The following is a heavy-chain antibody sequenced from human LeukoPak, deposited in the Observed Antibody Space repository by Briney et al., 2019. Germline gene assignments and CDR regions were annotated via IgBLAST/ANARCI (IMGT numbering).Heavy chain of an antibody. CDR2: INTNTGNP. Sequence: ASVKVSCKASGYNFNSYAMNWVRQAPGQGLEWMGWINTNTGNPTYAQGFTGRFVFSLDTSVSTAYLQISSLKAEDTAVYYCAREGTLLWFGDFRYGMDVWGQGTTVTVSS. V-gene: IGHV7-4-1*02. D-gene: IGHD3-10*01. CDR3: AREGTLLWFGDFRYGMDV. CDR1: GYNFNSYA. J-gene: IGHJ6*02.